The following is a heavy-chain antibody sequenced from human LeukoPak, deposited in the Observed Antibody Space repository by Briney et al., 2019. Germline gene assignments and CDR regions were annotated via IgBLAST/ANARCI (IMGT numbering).Heavy chain of an antibody. Sequence: GGSLRLSCAASGFSFSYYGVHWVRQAPGKGLEWVALISYDGNDKYFADSVKGRFSISRDNSQKTLYLQMNSLISEDTAIYYCAKDMLPYSGDRSFLFDQWGQGTLVIVSS. J-gene: IGHJ4*02. CDR1: GFSFSYYG. CDR3: AKDMLPYSGDRSFLFDQ. V-gene: IGHV3-30*18. CDR2: ISYDGNDK. D-gene: IGHD1-26*01.